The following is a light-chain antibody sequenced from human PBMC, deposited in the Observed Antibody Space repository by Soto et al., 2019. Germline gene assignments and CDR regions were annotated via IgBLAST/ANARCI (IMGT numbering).Light chain of an antibody. V-gene: IGKV1-5*01. CDR2: TAS. CDR1: QNINKY. CDR3: QQYNSYSRT. Sequence: DIQMTQSPSTLSASVGDSVTIPCRASQNINKYLNWYQQRSGRAPRLLIHTASSLHSGVPPRFSGSGSGTDFTLTISSLQPDDFATYYCQQYNSYSRTFGQGTKVDIK. J-gene: IGKJ1*01.